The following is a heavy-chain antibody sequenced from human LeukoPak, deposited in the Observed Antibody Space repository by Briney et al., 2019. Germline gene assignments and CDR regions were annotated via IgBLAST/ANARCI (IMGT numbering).Heavy chain of an antibody. CDR1: GYTFTSYY. CDR3: ARGYPLSTTAAGTYFQH. CDR2: INPSGGST. V-gene: IGHV1-46*01. J-gene: IGHJ1*01. D-gene: IGHD6-13*01. Sequence: GASVKVSCKASGYTFTSYYMHWVRQAPGQGLEWMGIINPSGGSTSYAQKFQGRVTMTRDTSTSTVYMELSRLRSDDTAVYYCARGYPLSTTAAGTYFQHWGQGTLVTVSS.